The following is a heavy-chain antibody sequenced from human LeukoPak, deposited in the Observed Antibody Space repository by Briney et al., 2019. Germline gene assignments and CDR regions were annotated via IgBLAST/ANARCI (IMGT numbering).Heavy chain of an antibody. D-gene: IGHD1-14*01. CDR3: ARGTPNFRSQPPWWFDP. J-gene: IGHJ5*02. CDR2: IIPIFGTA. V-gene: IGHV1-69*05. CDR1: GGTFSSYA. Sequence: ASVKVSCKASGGTFSSYAISWVRQAPGQGLEWMGGIIPIFGTANYAQKFQGRVTITTDESTSTAYMELSSLRSEDTAVYYCARGTPNFRSQPPWWFDPWGQGTLVTVSS.